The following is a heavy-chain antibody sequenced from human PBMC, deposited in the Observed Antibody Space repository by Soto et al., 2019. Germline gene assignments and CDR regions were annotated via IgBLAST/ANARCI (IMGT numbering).Heavy chain of an antibody. D-gene: IGHD6-19*01. Sequence: QITLKESGATLVKPTQTLTLTCTFSGFSLSTTRVAVGWIRQPPGKALEWLALIYWDDDKRYSPFLKSRLTITNDTSKNQVVLTQTNMDPVDTATYYCAHSVVAGLGYYFDYWGQGTLVTVSS. CDR2: IYWDDDK. CDR3: AHSVVAGLGYYFDY. J-gene: IGHJ4*02. V-gene: IGHV2-5*02. CDR1: GFSLSTTRVA.